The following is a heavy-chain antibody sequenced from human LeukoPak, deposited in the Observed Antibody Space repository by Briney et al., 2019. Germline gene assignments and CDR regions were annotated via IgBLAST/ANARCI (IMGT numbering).Heavy chain of an antibody. Sequence: PGGSLRLSCAASGFTFSSYSMNWVRQAPGKGLEWIGEINHSGSTNYNPSLKSRVTISVDTSKSQFSLKLSSVTAADTAVYYCARGSSGFPWDYWGQGTLVTVSS. V-gene: IGHV4-34*01. J-gene: IGHJ4*02. CDR1: GFTFSSYS. CDR2: INHSGST. D-gene: IGHD3-22*01. CDR3: ARGSSGFPWDY.